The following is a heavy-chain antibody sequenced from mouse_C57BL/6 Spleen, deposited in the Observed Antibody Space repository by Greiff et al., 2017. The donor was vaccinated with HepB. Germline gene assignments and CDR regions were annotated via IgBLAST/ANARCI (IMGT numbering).Heavy chain of an antibody. CDR1: GFTFSSYT. V-gene: IGHV5-9*01. CDR3: ARLGGAYYGYDGFAY. J-gene: IGHJ3*01. D-gene: IGHD2-9*01. CDR2: ISGGGGNT. Sequence: DVMLVESGGGLVKPGGSLKLSCAASGFTFSSYTMSWVRQTPEKRLEWVATISGGGGNTYYPDSVKGRFPISRDNAKNTLYLQMSSLRSEDTALYYCARLGGAYYGYDGFAYWGQGTLVTVSA.